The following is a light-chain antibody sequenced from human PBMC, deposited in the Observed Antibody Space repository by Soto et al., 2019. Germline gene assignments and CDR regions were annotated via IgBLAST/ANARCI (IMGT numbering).Light chain of an antibody. V-gene: IGLV1-47*02. Sequence: QSVLTQPPSASGTPGQRVTISCSGSSSNIGSNYVYWYQQLPGTAPKLLIYNDDQRPSGVPDRFSGSKSGTSASLGISGLRSEDEADYYCAAWDDSLTGRVFGGGTKLTVL. CDR1: SSNIGSNY. CDR3: AAWDDSLTGRV. J-gene: IGLJ3*02. CDR2: NDD.